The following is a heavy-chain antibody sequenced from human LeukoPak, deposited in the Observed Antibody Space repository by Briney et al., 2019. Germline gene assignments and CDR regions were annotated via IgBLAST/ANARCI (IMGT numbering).Heavy chain of an antibody. CDR2: MSSNGLSI. CDR1: GFIFSDYY. Sequence: PGGSLRLSCAASGFIFSDYYMAWVRQAPGKGLEWVSHMSSNGLSIYYADSLQGRFTISRDNARNFLYLQMNSLKTEDTAVYYCARASRAAAGQLHIWGQGTLVTVSS. J-gene: IGHJ4*02. V-gene: IGHV3-11*04. CDR3: ARASRAAAGQLHI. D-gene: IGHD6-13*01.